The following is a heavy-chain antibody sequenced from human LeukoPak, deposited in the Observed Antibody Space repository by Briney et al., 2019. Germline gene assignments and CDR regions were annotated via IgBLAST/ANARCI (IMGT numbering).Heavy chain of an antibody. CDR1: GYTFTSYD. CDR2: MNPNSGNT. D-gene: IGHD3-9*01. V-gene: IGHV1-8*03. CDR3: ARDDIQWLHYFDY. J-gene: IGHJ4*02. Sequence: ASVKVSCKASGYTFTSYDINWVRQATGQGLEWMGWMNPNSGNTGYAQKFQGRVTITRNTSISTAYMELSSLRAEDTAVYYCARDDIQWLHYFDYWGQGTLVTVSS.